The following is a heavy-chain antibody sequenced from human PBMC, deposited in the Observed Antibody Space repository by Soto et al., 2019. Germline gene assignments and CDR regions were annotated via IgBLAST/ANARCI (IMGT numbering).Heavy chain of an antibody. J-gene: IGHJ1*01. CDR3: ARDRVESGYPEYFQH. CDR1: GFTFSSYS. V-gene: IGHV3-53*01. D-gene: IGHD3-22*01. Sequence: PGGSLRLSCAASGFTFSSYSMNWVRQAPGKGLEWVSYIYSGGSTYYADSVKGRFTISRDNSKNTLYLQMNSLRAEDTAVYYCARDRVESGYPEYFQHWGQGTLVTVSS. CDR2: IYSGGST.